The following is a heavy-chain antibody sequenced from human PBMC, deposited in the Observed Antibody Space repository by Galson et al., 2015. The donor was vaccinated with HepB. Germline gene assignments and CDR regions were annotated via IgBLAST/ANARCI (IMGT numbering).Heavy chain of an antibody. CDR1: GGTFSSYA. D-gene: IGHD5-24*01. V-gene: IGHV1-69*06. CDR2: IIPIFGTA. J-gene: IGHJ4*02. CDR3: AKEERWLQPGPPAKSYYFDY. Sequence: SVKVSCKASGGTFSSYAISWVRQAPGQGLEWMGGIIPIFGTANYAQKFQGRVTITADKSTSTAYMELSSLRSEDTAVYYCAKEERWLQPGPPAKSYYFDYWGQGTLVTVSS.